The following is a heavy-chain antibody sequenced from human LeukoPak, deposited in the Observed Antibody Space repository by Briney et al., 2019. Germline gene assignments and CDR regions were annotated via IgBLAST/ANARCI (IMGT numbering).Heavy chain of an antibody. CDR2: ISGSGGLT. D-gene: IGHD5-24*01. J-gene: IGHJ4*02. CDR3: ARDPGDDYWGGFDF. Sequence: GGSLRLSCAASGFTFSSYAMSWVRQAPGKGLEWVSGISGSGGLTYYADSVKGRLTISRDNAKNSLYLQMNSLRAEDTAVYYCARDPGDDYWGGFDFWGQGTLVTVSS. V-gene: IGHV3-23*01. CDR1: GFTFSSYA.